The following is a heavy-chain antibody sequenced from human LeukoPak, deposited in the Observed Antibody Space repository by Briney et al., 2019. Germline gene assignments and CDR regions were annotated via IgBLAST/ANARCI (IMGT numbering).Heavy chain of an antibody. CDR2: MNPNSGNT. J-gene: IGHJ5*02. D-gene: IGHD4-23*01. Sequence: ASVKVSCKASGYTFTSYDTNWVRQATGQGLEWMGWMNPNSGNTGYAQKFQGRVTMTRNTSISTAYMELSSLRSEDTAVYYCARGPNKSDGGNSGSAWFDPWGQGTLVTVSS. CDR3: ARGPNKSDGGNSGSAWFDP. CDR1: GYTFTSYD. V-gene: IGHV1-8*01.